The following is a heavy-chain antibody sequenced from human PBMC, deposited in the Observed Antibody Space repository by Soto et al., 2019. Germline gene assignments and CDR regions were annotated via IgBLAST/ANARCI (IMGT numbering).Heavy chain of an antibody. V-gene: IGHV4-30-2*02. J-gene: IGHJ5*02. CDR3: ARNARFGESHWFDP. CDR1: GGSISSGGYS. Sequence: SETLSLTCAVSGGSISSGGYSWSWIRQPPGKGLESIGYIYHSGSTYYNPSLKSRVTISVDRSKNQFSLELSSVTAADTAVYYCARNARFGESHWFDPWGQGTLVTVSS. D-gene: IGHD3-10*01. CDR2: IYHSGST.